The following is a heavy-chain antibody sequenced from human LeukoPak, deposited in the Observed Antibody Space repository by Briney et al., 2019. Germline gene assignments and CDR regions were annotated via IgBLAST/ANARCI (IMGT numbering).Heavy chain of an antibody. CDR1: GYTFTGYY. Sequence: ASVKVSRKASGYTFTGYYMHWVRQAPGQGLEWMGRINPNSGGTNYAQKFQGRVTMTRDTSISTAYMELSRLRSDDTAVYYCARGDPGYCSSTSCYLHYYGMDVWGQGTTVTVSS. D-gene: IGHD2-2*01. CDR3: ARGDPGYCSSTSCYLHYYGMDV. V-gene: IGHV1-2*06. J-gene: IGHJ6*02. CDR2: INPNSGGT.